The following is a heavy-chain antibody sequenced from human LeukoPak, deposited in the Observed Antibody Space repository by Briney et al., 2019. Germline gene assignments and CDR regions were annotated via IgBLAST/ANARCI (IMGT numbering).Heavy chain of an antibody. Sequence: GRSLRLSCSASGFSFSSYALHWVRQAPGKGLEWVATIKQDGSEKYYVDSVKGRFTISRDNAKNSLYLQMNSLRAEDTAVYYCARGGYYYPDWGQGTLVTVSS. J-gene: IGHJ4*02. CDR2: IKQDGSEK. CDR3: ARGGYYYPD. D-gene: IGHD3-22*01. V-gene: IGHV3-7*04. CDR1: GFSFSSYA.